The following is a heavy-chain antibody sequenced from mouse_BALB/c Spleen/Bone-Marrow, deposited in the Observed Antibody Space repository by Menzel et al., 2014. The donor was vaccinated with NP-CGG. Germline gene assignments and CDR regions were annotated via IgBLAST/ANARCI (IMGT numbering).Heavy chain of an antibody. Sequence: EVKLVESGGGLVQPGGSLKLSCAASGFTFSYYTMSWVRQTPEKRLEWVAYISNGGSTTYHPDPVKGRFTISRDNAKNTLYLQMSSLKSEDTAMYYCARDGYDVGGALDYWGQGTSVTVSS. CDR3: ARDGYDVGGALDY. CDR1: GFTFSYYT. CDR2: ISNGGSTT. J-gene: IGHJ4*01. D-gene: IGHD2-2*01. V-gene: IGHV5-12-2*01.